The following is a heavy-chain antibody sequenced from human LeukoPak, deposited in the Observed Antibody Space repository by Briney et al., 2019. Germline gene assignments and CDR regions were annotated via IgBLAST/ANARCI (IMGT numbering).Heavy chain of an antibody. CDR3: ARGRSTADYYDSSGYGEGYFDY. Sequence: SETLSLTCAVYGGSFSGYYWSWIRQPPGKGLEWIGEINHSGSTNYNPSLTSRVTISVDTSKNQFSLKLSSVTAADTAVYYCARGRSTADYYDSSGYGEGYFDYWGQGTLVTVSS. D-gene: IGHD3-22*01. CDR2: INHSGST. CDR1: GGSFSGYY. V-gene: IGHV4-34*01. J-gene: IGHJ4*02.